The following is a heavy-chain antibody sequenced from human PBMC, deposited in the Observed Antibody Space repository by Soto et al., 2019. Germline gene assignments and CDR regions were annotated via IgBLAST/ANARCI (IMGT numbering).Heavy chain of an antibody. CDR3: AKDRGLYYYYYGMDV. Sequence: LRLSCAASGFTFSSYAMSWVRQAPGKGLEWVSAISGSGGSTYYADSVKGRFTISRDNSKNTLYLQMNSLRAEDTAVYYCAKDRGLYYYYYGMDVWGQGTTVTVSS. J-gene: IGHJ6*02. CDR2: ISGSGGST. CDR1: GFTFSSYA. V-gene: IGHV3-23*01.